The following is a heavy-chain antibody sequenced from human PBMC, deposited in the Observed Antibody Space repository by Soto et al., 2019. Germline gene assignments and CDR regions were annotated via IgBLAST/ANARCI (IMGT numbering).Heavy chain of an antibody. CDR2: ITPMFGTA. J-gene: IGHJ4*02. CDR3: ARVGPAHYYDSSGYYSPLDY. V-gene: IGHV1-69*01. D-gene: IGHD3-22*01. CDR1: GDTFSSYA. Sequence: QVQLVQSGAEVKKPGSSVKVSCKASGDTFSSYAINWVRQAPGQGLEWMGGITPMFGTANYAQKFTGRVTITAGESTSTVDMELGSLRSEDTAVYYCARVGPAHYYDSSGYYSPLDYWGQGTLVTVSS.